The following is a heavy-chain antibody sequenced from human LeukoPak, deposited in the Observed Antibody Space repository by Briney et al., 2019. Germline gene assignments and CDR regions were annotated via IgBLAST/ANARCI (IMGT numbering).Heavy chain of an antibody. D-gene: IGHD5-18*01. Sequence: PGGCLRLSCAASGFTFSSYAMSWVRQAPGKGLEWVSDISGSGGSTYYADSVKGRFTISRDNSKNTLYLQMNSLRAEDTAVYYCAKPLARPEYSYGYSTPNFDYWGQGTLVIVSS. CDR2: ISGSGGST. CDR3: AKPLARPEYSYGYSTPNFDY. CDR1: GFTFSSYA. V-gene: IGHV3-23*01. J-gene: IGHJ4*02.